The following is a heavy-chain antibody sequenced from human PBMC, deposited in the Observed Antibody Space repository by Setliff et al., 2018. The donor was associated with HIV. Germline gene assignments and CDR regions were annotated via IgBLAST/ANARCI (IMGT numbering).Heavy chain of an antibody. CDR3: AIGGGDGHPTWVY. CDR2: FDPEDDET. V-gene: IGHV1-24*01. Sequence: ASVKVSCKVSGYTLTELSIHWVRQAPGKGLEWMGGFDPEDDETVYAQKFQGRVTMTEDTSASTAYLQLSALRSEDTAVFYCAIGGGDGHPTWVYWGLGTLVTVSS. CDR1: GYTLTELS. D-gene: IGHD3-16*01. J-gene: IGHJ4*02.